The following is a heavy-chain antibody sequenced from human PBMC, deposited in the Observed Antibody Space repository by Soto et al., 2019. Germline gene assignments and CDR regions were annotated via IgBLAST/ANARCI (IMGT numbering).Heavy chain of an antibody. Sequence: EVQLVESGGGLVQPGGSLRLSCVVSGFTFSDYAMNWVRQPPGKGLEWVSYISGRAGDIRYADSVRCRFTISTDNANNLLYLQMSSLGDDDTAVYYCVRDHNWAFDYWGQGILVTVSS. J-gene: IGHJ4*02. CDR3: VRDHNWAFDY. V-gene: IGHV3-48*02. D-gene: IGHD1-20*01. CDR1: GFTFSDYA. CDR2: ISGRAGDI.